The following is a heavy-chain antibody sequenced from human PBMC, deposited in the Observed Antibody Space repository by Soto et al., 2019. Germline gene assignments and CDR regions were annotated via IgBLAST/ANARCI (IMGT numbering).Heavy chain of an antibody. CDR3: AARDGYNIEDY. D-gene: IGHD5-12*01. J-gene: IGHJ4*02. CDR1: GFTFSSYG. Sequence: GGSLRLSCAASGFTFSSYGMHWVRQAPGKGLEWVAVISYDGSNKYYADSVKGRFTISRDNSKNTLYLQMNSLRAEDTAVYYCAARDGYNIEDYWGQGTLVTVSS. CDR2: ISYDGSNK. V-gene: IGHV3-30*03.